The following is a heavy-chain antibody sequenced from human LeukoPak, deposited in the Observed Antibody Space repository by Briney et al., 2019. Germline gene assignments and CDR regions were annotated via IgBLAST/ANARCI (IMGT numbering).Heavy chain of an antibody. CDR2: ISSDSDVT. Sequence: TGGPLRLSCAASGFTFSDAVMSWVRQAPGMGLEWVSAISSDSDVTYYAASVKGRFTISRDNSKSTVYLQMNSLRAEDAATYYCAKVGYCTSNCFRTHDYWGQGALVTVSS. J-gene: IGHJ4*02. CDR3: AKVGYCTSNCFRTHDY. D-gene: IGHD2-8*01. CDR1: GFTFSDAV. V-gene: IGHV3-23*01.